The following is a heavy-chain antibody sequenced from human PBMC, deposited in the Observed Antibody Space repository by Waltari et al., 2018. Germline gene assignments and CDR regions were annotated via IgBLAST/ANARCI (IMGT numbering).Heavy chain of an antibody. CDR2: IYYSGST. J-gene: IGHJ3*02. CDR1: GGSISSYY. CDR3: ARVRYSSSWTPDAFDI. Sequence: QVQLQESGLGLVKPSETLSLTCTVSGGSISSYYWSWIRQPPGKGLEWIGYIYYSGSTNYNPSLKSRVTISVDTSKNQFSLKLSSVTAADTAVYYCARVRYSSSWTPDAFDIWGQGTMVTVSS. V-gene: IGHV4-59*01. D-gene: IGHD6-13*01.